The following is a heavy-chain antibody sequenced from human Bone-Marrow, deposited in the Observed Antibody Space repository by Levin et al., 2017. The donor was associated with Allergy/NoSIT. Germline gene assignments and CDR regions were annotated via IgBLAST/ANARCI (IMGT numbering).Heavy chain of an antibody. CDR1: GFTLRDFA. V-gene: IGHV3-33*01. Sequence: GGSLRLSCAASGFTLRDFAMHWIRQAPGKGLEWVATTSFDGSDQYYADSVKGRFTISRDNSRNTLFLQLKSLRAEDTAMYYCAREAAEYYYDSGGPDSWGQGTLVTVSS. CDR2: TSFDGSDQ. CDR3: AREAAEYYYDSGGPDS. D-gene: IGHD3-22*01. J-gene: IGHJ5*01.